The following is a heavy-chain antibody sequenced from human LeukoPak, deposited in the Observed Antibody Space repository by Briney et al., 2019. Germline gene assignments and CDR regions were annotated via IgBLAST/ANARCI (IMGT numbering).Heavy chain of an antibody. CDR2: IYSGGTT. Sequence: GGSLRLSCAASGFTVSSNYMSWVRQAPGKGLEWVSVIYSGGTTNYADSVKGRFIISRDNSENTLFLQMNSLGTEDTAVYYCARELHLGQGTLVTVSS. CDR1: GFTVSSNY. CDR3: ARELH. D-gene: IGHD1-26*01. J-gene: IGHJ4*02. V-gene: IGHV3-66*02.